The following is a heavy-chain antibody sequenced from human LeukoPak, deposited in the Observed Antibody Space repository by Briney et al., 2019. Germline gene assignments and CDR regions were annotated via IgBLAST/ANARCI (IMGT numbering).Heavy chain of an antibody. D-gene: IGHD6-6*01. CDR3: AKEIAARSYYYYGMDV. J-gene: IGHJ6*02. CDR1: GFTFSSYA. V-gene: IGHV3-23*01. Sequence: GGSLRLSCVASGFTFSSYAMSWVRQAPGKGLEWVSAISGSGGSTYYADSVKGRFTISRDNSKNTLYLQMNSLRAEDTAVYYCAKEIAARSYYYYGMDVWGQGTTVTVSS. CDR2: ISGSGGST.